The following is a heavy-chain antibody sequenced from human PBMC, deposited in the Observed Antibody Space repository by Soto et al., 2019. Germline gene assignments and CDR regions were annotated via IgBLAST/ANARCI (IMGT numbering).Heavy chain of an antibody. CDR1: GYTFTSYG. Sequence: ASVKVSCKASGYTFTSYGISWVRQAPGQGLEWMGWISAYNGNTNCAQKLQGRVTMTTDTSTSTAYMELRSLRSDDTAVYYCARESCGGIVVVPAAPPILDWFDPWGQGTLVTVSS. CDR3: ARESCGGIVVVPAAPPILDWFDP. J-gene: IGHJ5*02. D-gene: IGHD2-2*01. CDR2: ISAYNGNT. V-gene: IGHV1-18*01.